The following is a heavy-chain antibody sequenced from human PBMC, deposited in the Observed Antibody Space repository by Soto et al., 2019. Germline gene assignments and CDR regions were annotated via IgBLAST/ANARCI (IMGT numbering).Heavy chain of an antibody. D-gene: IGHD6-19*01. CDR2: IYYSGST. V-gene: IGHV4-39*01. CDR3: GRHYGYIGGWGPPRGGMDV. Sequence: SETLSLTCTVSGGSISSSSYYWGWIRQPPGKGLEWIGSIYYSGSTYYNPSLKSRVTISVDTSKNQFSLKLSSVTAADTAVYYCGRHYGYIGGWGPPRGGMDVGGQGPRVT. J-gene: IGHJ6*02. CDR1: GGSISSSSYY.